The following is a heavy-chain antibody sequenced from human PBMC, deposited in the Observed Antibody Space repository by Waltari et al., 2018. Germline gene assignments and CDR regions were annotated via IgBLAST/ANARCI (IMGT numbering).Heavy chain of an antibody. CDR1: GYSISSGYY. J-gene: IGHJ4*02. V-gene: IGHV4-38-2*02. D-gene: IGHD5-12*01. Sequence: QVQLQESGPGLVKPSETLSLTCTVSGYSISSGYYWGWIRQPPGKGLEWIGSIYHSGSTYYNPSLKSRVTISVDTSKNQFSLKLSSVTAADTAVYYCAYLYSGYDFGHFDYWGQGTLVTVSS. CDR3: AYLYSGYDFGHFDY. CDR2: IYHSGST.